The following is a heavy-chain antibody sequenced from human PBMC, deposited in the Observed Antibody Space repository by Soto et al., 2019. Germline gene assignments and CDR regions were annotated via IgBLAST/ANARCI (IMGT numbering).Heavy chain of an antibody. CDR1: GFTFSSYE. J-gene: IGHJ4*02. Sequence: GGSLRLSCAVSGFTFSSYEMNWVRQAPGKGLEWVSYISSGGGTTYYAGSVKGRFTISRDNSKNTLYLQMNSLRAEDTAVYYCAKDRRSSGYLRYYFDYWGQGTLVTVSS. CDR2: ISSGGGTT. CDR3: AKDRRSSGYLRYYFDY. D-gene: IGHD6-19*01. V-gene: IGHV3-23*01.